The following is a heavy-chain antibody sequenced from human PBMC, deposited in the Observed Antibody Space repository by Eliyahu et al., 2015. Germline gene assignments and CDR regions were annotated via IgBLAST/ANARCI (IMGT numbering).Heavy chain of an antibody. V-gene: IGHV4-39*01. D-gene: IGHD1-1*01. Sequence: QMHLQESGPGLVKPSATLTLFCTVSADSVSSSSHYWGWIRQPPGKGLEWIGSLNYRGSTYYNPSLKSRVTISADTSKNQFSLNLSSVTAADTALYYCVRHSGTGVHDTFDIWGQGALVTVSS. CDR1: ADSVSSSSHY. J-gene: IGHJ3*02. CDR3: VRHSGTGVHDTFDI. CDR2: LNYRGST.